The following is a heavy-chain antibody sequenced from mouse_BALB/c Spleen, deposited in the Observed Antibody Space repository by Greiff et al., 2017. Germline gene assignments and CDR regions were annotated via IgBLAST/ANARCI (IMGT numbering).Heavy chain of an antibody. CDR1: GFAFSSYD. V-gene: IGHV5-12-1*01. J-gene: IGHJ3*01. CDR2: ISSGGGST. Sequence: EVMLVESGGGLVKPGGSLKLSCAASGFAFSSYDMSWVRQTPEKRLEWVAYISSGGGSTYYPDTVKGRFTISRDNAKNTLYLQMSSLKSEDTAMYYCAHDYDWFAYWGQGTLVTVSA. CDR3: AHDYDWFAY. D-gene: IGHD2-4*01.